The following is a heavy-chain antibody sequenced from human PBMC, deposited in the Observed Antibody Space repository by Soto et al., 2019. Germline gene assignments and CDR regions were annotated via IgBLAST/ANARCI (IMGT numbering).Heavy chain of an antibody. CDR2: IHHGGTT. J-gene: IGHJ4*02. Sequence: TLSLTCAVSGYSINSGYYWGWIRHPPVKGLEWIGSIHHGGTTYYNPSLKGRGTISMDTSKNQFSLRLSSLTAEDTALYFCSRGSGSYPFDYWGQGTLVTVSS. CDR3: SRGSGSYPFDY. CDR1: GYSINSGYY. D-gene: IGHD1-26*01. V-gene: IGHV4-38-2*01.